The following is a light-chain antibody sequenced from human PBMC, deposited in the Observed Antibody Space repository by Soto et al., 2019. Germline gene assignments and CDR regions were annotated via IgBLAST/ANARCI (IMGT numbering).Light chain of an antibody. J-gene: IGKJ2*01. V-gene: IGKV3-15*01. Sequence: EIVMTQSPATLSVSPGERATLSCRASQSVSSNLAWYQQKPGQAPRLLIYAASTRATGVPARFSGSGSGTEFTLTISSLQSEDFAVYYCQQYNDWPLFGQRTKLEIK. CDR2: AAS. CDR1: QSVSSN. CDR3: QQYNDWPL.